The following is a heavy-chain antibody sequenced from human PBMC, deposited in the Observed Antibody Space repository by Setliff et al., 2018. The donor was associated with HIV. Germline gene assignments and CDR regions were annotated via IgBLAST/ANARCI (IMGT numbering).Heavy chain of an antibody. Sequence: PGGSLRLSCAASEFTFSEYWMTWVRQAPGKGLEWLANIKQDESEIYYVDSVRGRFTVSRDNARNSLYLQMNSLRAEDTAIYYCARIYRSSWPFDACDIWGQGTMVTVSS. CDR3: ARIYRSSWPFDACDI. V-gene: IGHV3-7*03. CDR1: EFTFSEYW. D-gene: IGHD6-6*01. J-gene: IGHJ3*02. CDR2: IKQDESEI.